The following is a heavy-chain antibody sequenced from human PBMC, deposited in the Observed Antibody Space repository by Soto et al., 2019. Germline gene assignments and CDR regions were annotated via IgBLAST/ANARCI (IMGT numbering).Heavy chain of an antibody. CDR1: GYTFTSYG. CDR3: ARVNRAGYPYYYYYYGMDV. J-gene: IGHJ6*02. Sequence: ASVKVSCKASGYTFTSYGISWVRQAPGQGLEWMGWISAYNGNTNYAQKLQGRVTMTTDTSTSTAYMELRSLRSDDTAVYYCARVNRAGYPYYYYYYGMDVWGQGTTVTVSS. V-gene: IGHV1-18*01. D-gene: IGHD3-9*01. CDR2: ISAYNGNT.